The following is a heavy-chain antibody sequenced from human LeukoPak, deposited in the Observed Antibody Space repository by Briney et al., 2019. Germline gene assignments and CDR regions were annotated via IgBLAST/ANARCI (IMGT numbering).Heavy chain of an antibody. CDR3: AELGITMIGGV. CDR2: ISYDGSNK. J-gene: IGHJ6*04. CDR1: GFTFSNYA. D-gene: IGHD3-10*02. V-gene: IGHV3-30*04. Sequence: GGSLRLSCAASGFTFSNYAMHWVRQAPGKGLEWVTIISYDGSNKYYADSVKGRFTISRDNAKNSLYLQMNSLRAEDTAVYYCAELGITMIGGVWGKGTTVTISS.